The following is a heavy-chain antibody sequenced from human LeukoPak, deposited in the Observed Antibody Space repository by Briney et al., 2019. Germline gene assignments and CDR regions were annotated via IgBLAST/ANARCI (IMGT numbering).Heavy chain of an antibody. D-gene: IGHD3-22*01. CDR2: ISSSSSYI. V-gene: IGHV3-21*01. Sequence: GGSLRLSCAASGFTFSSYSMNWVRQAPGKGLEWVSSISSSSSYIYYADSVKGRFTISRDNAKNSLYLQMNSLRAEDTAVYYCARDERGYDSSGYYYVEGTFDDWGQGTLVTVSS. J-gene: IGHJ4*02. CDR1: GFTFSSYS. CDR3: ARDERGYDSSGYYYVEGTFDD.